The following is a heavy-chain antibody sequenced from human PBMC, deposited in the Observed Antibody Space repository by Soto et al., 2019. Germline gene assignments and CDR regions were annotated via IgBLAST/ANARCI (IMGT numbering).Heavy chain of an antibody. Sequence: DVQLVETGGGLIQPGGSLRLPSAASGFIVSSSYMSWVRQAPGKGLEWVSVIYSDGRTYYADSVKGRFTISRDNSKNRLYLQMNSLSAEDTAVYYCARWSGWYGECYFDCWGQGTVVTVSS. CDR2: IYSDGRT. J-gene: IGHJ4*02. CDR1: GFIVSSSY. CDR3: ARWSGWYGECYFDC. D-gene: IGHD6-13*01. V-gene: IGHV3-53*02.